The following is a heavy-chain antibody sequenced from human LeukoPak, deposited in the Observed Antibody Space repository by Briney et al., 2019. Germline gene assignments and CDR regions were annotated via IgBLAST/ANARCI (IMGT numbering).Heavy chain of an antibody. CDR1: GYTFTDYG. D-gene: IGHD3-9*01. CDR3: VRDRPYYDILAGYYMASDYFDY. V-gene: IGHV1-18*01. Sequence: VASVKVSCKSSGYTFTDYGITWVRQASGQGLEWMGWLSAYNADTTYAQSFRGSVTMTTDTFMTTTYMELRSLRSDDTAVYYCVRDRPYYDILAGYYMASDYFDYWGQGTLVTVSS. CDR2: LSAYNADT. J-gene: IGHJ4*02.